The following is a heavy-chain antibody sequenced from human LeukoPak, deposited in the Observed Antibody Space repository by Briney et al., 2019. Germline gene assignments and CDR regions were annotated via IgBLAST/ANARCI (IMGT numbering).Heavy chain of an antibody. CDR2: ISVYNGNA. D-gene: IGHD1-14*01. J-gene: IGHJ4*02. V-gene: IGHV1-18*01. CDR3: ARSGPQDWALDH. Sequence: ASVKVSCKTSGYTFSNYVITWVRQAPGQGLEWMGCISVYNGNAIYAQNLQGRVTMTTDTPTTTAYLELSSLRSDDTAIYYCARSGPQDWALDHWGRGTLVTVSP. CDR1: GYTFSNYV.